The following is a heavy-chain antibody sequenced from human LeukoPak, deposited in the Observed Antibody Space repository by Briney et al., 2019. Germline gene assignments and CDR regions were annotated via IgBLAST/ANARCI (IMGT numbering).Heavy chain of an antibody. Sequence: PSETLSLTCAVYGGSFSGYYWSWIRQPPGKGLEWIGEINHSGSTNYNPSLKSRVTISVDTSKNQFSLKLSSVTAADTAVYYCARLLPAAADSSGYFLDYWGQGTLVTVSS. J-gene: IGHJ4*02. CDR2: INHSGST. V-gene: IGHV4-34*01. CDR3: ARLLPAAADSSGYFLDY. D-gene: IGHD3-22*01. CDR1: GGSFSGYY.